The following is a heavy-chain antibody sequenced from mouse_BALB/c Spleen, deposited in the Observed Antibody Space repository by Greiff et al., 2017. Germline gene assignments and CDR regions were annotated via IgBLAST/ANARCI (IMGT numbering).Heavy chain of an antibody. J-gene: IGHJ3*01. Sequence: QVQLKQSGAELVRPGASVTLSCKASGYTFTDYEMHWVKQTPVHGLEWIGAIDPETGGTAYNQKFKGKATLTADKSSSTAYMELRSLTSEDSAVYYCTRELTGGAGFAYWGQGTLGTGSA. CDR1: GYTFTDYE. D-gene: IGHD4-1*01. CDR3: TRELTGGAGFAY. CDR2: IDPETGGT. V-gene: IGHV1-15*01.